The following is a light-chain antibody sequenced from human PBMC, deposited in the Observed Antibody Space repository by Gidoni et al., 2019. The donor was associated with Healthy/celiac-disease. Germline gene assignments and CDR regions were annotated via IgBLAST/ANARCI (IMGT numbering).Light chain of an antibody. V-gene: IGKV3-20*01. CDR2: GAS. CDR1: QSVSSSY. J-gene: IGKJ2*03. Sequence: IVLTQSPGTLSLSPGERATLSCRASQSVSSSYLAWYQQKPGQAPRLLIYGASSRATGIPDRFSGSGSGTDFTLTISRLEPEDFAVYYCQQYGSSHMYSFXQXTKLEIK. CDR3: QQYGSSHMYS.